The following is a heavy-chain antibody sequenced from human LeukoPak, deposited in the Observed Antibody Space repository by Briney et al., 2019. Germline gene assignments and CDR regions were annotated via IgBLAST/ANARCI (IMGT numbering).Heavy chain of an antibody. V-gene: IGHV3-21*01. CDR3: ARVYYYDSSRHFDY. D-gene: IGHD3-22*01. CDR1: GFTFSSYS. Sequence: PGGSLRLSCAASGFTFSSYSMNWVRQAPGKGLEWVSSISSSSSYITYADSVKGRFTISRDNAKNSLYLQMNSLRAEDTAVYYCARVYYYDSSRHFDYWGQGTLVTVSS. J-gene: IGHJ4*01. CDR2: ISSSSSYI.